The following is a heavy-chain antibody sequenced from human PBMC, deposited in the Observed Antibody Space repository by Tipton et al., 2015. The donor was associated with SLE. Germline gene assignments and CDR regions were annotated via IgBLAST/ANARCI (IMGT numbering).Heavy chain of an antibody. V-gene: IGHV4-4*09. CDR3: ARRVYFGAGSYDS. CDR2: IHKSGST. D-gene: IGHD3-10*01. Sequence: TLSLTCNVSGASITYYFWTWIRQPPGKGLEWIGNIHKSGSTNYNTSLRRRVTILIDTSKNQFSLRLSSVTAADTAVYYCARRVYFGAGSYDSWGQGTLVTVSS. CDR1: GASITYYF. J-gene: IGHJ4*02.